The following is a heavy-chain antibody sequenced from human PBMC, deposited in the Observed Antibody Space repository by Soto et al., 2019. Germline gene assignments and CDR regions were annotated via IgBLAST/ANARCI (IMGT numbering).Heavy chain of an antibody. CDR1: GGSISSGDYY. D-gene: IGHD2-15*01. CDR3: ARVKPDSDCSGGSCYTIFDY. J-gene: IGHJ4*02. Sequence: TSETLSLTCTVSGGSISSGDYYWSWIRQPPGKGLEWIGYIYYSGSTYYNPSLKSRVTISVDTSKNQFSLKLSSVTAADTAVYYCARVKPDSDCSGGSCYTIFDYWGQGTLVTVSS. V-gene: IGHV4-30-4*01. CDR2: IYYSGST.